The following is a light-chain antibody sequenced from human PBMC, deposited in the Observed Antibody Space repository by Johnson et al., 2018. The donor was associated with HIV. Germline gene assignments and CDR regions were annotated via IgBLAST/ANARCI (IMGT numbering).Light chain of an antibody. V-gene: IGLV1-51*02. CDR2: ENN. CDR3: GTWDSSLSAVV. Sequence: QSVLTQPPSVSAAPGQKVTISCSGSSSNIGNNYVSWYQQLPGTAPKLLIYENNKRPSAIPDRFSGSKSGTSATLGITGLQTGDEADYYCGTWDSSLSAVVFGTGTKVTVL. J-gene: IGLJ1*01. CDR1: SSNIGNNY.